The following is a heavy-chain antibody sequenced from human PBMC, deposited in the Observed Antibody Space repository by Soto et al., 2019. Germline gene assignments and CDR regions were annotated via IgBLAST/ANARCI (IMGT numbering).Heavy chain of an antibody. D-gene: IGHD5-18*01. Sequence: QITLKESGPTLVKPTQTLTLTCTFSGFSLSTSGVGVGWIRQPPGKALEWLALIYWDDDKRYSPSLKSRLTIPKDPSKNQVVLTMTNRDPVDTATYYCAPLSEQLWFAWGQGTLVTGSS. CDR2: IYWDDDK. J-gene: IGHJ4*02. CDR3: APLSEQLWFA. CDR1: GFSLSTSGVG. V-gene: IGHV2-5*02.